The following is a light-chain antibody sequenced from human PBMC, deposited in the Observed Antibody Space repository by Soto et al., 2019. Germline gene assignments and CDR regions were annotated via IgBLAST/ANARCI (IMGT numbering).Light chain of an antibody. CDR3: QQYNGYPLT. CDR2: DAS. Sequence: DVQMTQSPSTLSASVGDRVTITCRASQTISNWLAWYQQKPGKAPKVLIYDASSLQSGVPSRFSGSRFGTEFTLTINSLQPDDFATYYCQQYNGYPLTFGGGTKVEIK. CDR1: QTISNW. V-gene: IGKV1-5*01. J-gene: IGKJ4*01.